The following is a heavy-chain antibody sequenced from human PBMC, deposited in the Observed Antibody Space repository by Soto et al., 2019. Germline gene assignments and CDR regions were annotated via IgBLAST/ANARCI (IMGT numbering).Heavy chain of an antibody. Sequence: AAVKVSCKASGYNFNIYGINWVRQAPGQGLELMGWVSAYDGKTTYAEKFQGRVTMTTDASTSTAYMELRSLRSDDTAVYYCARDPHEYWTSYWFDPWGQGTMVTVSS. V-gene: IGHV1-18*01. CDR2: VSAYDGKT. J-gene: IGHJ5*02. CDR3: ARDPHEYWTSYWFDP. D-gene: IGHD3-3*01. CDR1: GYNFNIYG.